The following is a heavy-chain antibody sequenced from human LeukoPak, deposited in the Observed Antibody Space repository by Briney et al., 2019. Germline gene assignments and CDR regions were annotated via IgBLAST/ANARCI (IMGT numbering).Heavy chain of an antibody. J-gene: IGHJ5*02. CDR2: IYTSGST. V-gene: IGHV4-4*07. CDR3: ARDFMVRGVAGTTGSRFDP. CDR1: GGSFNNYY. Sequence: PSETLSLTCTVSGGSFNNYYWSWIRQPAGKGLEWIGRIYTSGSTNYNPSLKSRVTMSVDTSKNQFSLKLSSVTAADTAVYYCARDFMVRGVAGTTGSRFDPWGQGTLVTVSS. D-gene: IGHD3-10*01.